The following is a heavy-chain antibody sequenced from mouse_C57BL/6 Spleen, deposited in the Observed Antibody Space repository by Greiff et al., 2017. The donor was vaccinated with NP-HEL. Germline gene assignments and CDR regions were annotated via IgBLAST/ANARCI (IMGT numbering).Heavy chain of an antibody. CDR3: ARGEGRFYYAMDY. Sequence: QVQLQQPGAELVRPGSSVKLSCKASGYTFTSYWMDWVKQRPGQGLEWIGNIYPSDSETHYNQKFKDKATLTVDKSSSTAYMQLSSLTSEDSAVYYCARGEGRFYYAMDYWGQGTSVTVSS. CDR2: IYPSDSET. V-gene: IGHV1-61*01. J-gene: IGHJ4*01. CDR1: GYTFTSYW.